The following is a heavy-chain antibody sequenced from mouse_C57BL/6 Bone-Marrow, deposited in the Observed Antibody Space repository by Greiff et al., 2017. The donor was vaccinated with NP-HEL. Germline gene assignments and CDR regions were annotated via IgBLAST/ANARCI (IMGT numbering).Heavy chain of an antibody. V-gene: IGHV1-18*01. Sequence: LVKPGASVKIPCKASGYTFTDYNMDWVKQSHGKSLEWIGDINPNNGGTIYNQKFKGKATLTVDKSSSTAYMELRSLTSEDTAVYYCARRGYYYGSSYGYAMDYWGQGTSVTVSS. CDR1: GYTFTDYN. CDR3: ARRGYYYGSSYGYAMDY. J-gene: IGHJ4*01. D-gene: IGHD1-1*01. CDR2: INPNNGGT.